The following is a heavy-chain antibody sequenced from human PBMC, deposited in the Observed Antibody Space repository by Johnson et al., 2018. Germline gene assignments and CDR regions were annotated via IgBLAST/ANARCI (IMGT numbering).Heavy chain of an antibody. J-gene: IGHJ4*02. CDR2: IWYDGSNK. D-gene: IGHD3/OR15-3a*01. CDR3: ARDLVEGLDWYLDD. Sequence: VQLVESGGGVVQPGKSLRLSCAASGFTFSNYGMHWVRQAPGKGLEWVAVIWYDGSNKHYADSVKGRFTISRDNSKNTVYLQMNSLRAEETAVDYCARDLVEGLDWYLDDWGQGTLVTVSS. CDR1: GFTFSNYG. V-gene: IGHV3-33*01.